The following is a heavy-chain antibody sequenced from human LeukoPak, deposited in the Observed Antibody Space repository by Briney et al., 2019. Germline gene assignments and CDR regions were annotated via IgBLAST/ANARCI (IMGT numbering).Heavy chain of an antibody. CDR1: GGTFSSYA. V-gene: IGHV1-69*13. CDR2: IIPIFGTA. Sequence: SVKVSCKASGGTFSSYAISWVRRAPGQGLEWMGGIIPIFGTANYAQKFQGRVTITADESTSTAYMELSSLRSEDTAVYYCASDLGYCSGGSCYRGDYWGQGTLVTVSS. CDR3: ASDLGYCSGGSCYRGDY. D-gene: IGHD2-15*01. J-gene: IGHJ4*02.